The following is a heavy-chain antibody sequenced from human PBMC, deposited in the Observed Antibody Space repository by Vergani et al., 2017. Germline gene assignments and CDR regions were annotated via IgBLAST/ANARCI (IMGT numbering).Heavy chain of an antibody. CDR3: AKDLSGVVTAICGY. D-gene: IGHD2-21*02. CDR1: GFTFSSYA. Sequence: EVQLLESGGGLVQPGGSLRLSCAASGFTFSSYAMSWVRQAPGNGLEWVSAISGSGGSTYYADSVKGRFTISRDNSKNTLYLQMNSLRAEDTAVYYCAKDLSGVVTAICGYWGQGTLVTVSS. CDR2: ISGSGGST. J-gene: IGHJ4*02. V-gene: IGHV3-23*01.